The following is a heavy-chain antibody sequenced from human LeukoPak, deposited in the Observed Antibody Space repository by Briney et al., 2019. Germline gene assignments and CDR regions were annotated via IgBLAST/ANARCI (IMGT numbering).Heavy chain of an antibody. J-gene: IGHJ4*02. CDR1: GLTFCVAG. CDR2: ITGNGGST. CDR3: AKRSCSGTTCYPLDY. Sequence: QPGGSLRLSCAASGLTFCVAGMHWVRQAPGKGLEWVSAITGNGGSTYYADSVKGRFTIPRDNSKSTLYLQMNRLRAEDTAIYYCAKRSCSGTTCYPLDYWGQGTLVTVSS. V-gene: IGHV3-23*01. D-gene: IGHD6-19*01.